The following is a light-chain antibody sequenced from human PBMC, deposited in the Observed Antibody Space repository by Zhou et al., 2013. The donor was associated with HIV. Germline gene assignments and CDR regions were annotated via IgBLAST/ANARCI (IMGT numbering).Light chain of an antibody. CDR3: QKYYSAPLT. CDR2: AAS. CDR1: QTIRNS. Sequence: DIQMTQSPSSLSASVGDRVTITCRASQTIRNSVAWYQQKPGKVPKLLIYAASTLESGVPSRFSGSGSGTDFTLTISSLQAEDVATYYCQKYYSAPLTFGGGTKVQIK. V-gene: IGKV1-27*01. J-gene: IGKJ4*01.